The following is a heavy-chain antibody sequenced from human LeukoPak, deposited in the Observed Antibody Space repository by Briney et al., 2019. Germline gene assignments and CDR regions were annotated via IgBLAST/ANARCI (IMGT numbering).Heavy chain of an antibody. D-gene: IGHD2-2*01. CDR3: ARGIVVVPAAMGY. CDR1: GGTFSSYA. CDR2: IIPILGIA. J-gene: IGHJ4*02. V-gene: IGHV1-69*04. Sequence: SVKVSYKASGGTFSSYAISWVRQAPGQGLEWMGRIIPILGIANYAQKFQGRVTITADKSTSTAYMELSSLRSEDTAVYYCARGIVVVPAAMGYWGQGTLVTVSS.